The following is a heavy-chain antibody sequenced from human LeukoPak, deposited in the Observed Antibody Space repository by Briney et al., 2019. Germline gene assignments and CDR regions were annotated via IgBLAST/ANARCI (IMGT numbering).Heavy chain of an antibody. CDR2: IRSSGSTI. V-gene: IGHV3-48*03. D-gene: IGHD3-10*01. J-gene: IGHJ3*02. CDR3: ARDLGLWFGSIGGAFDI. CDR1: GFTFSSYE. Sequence: GGSLRLSCAASGFTFSSYEMNWVRQAPGKGLEWVSYIRSSGSTIYYADSVKGRFTISRDNAKNSLYLQMNNLRAEDTAVYYCARDLGLWFGSIGGAFDIWGQGTMVTVSS.